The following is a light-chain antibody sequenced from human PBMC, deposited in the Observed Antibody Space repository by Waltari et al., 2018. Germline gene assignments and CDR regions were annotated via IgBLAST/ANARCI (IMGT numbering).Light chain of an antibody. V-gene: IGLV2-14*03. CDR3: SSYTTGRTVVI. Sequence: QSALTQPASVSGSPGQSITISCTGTSRDIGAYNYVSWYQQHPGQAPKLIIYDVTKRPSGVSDRFSGSKSGNTASLTISALQAEDENNYFCSSYTTGRTVVIFGGGTKLTVL. J-gene: IGLJ2*01. CDR2: DVT. CDR1: SRDIGAYNY.